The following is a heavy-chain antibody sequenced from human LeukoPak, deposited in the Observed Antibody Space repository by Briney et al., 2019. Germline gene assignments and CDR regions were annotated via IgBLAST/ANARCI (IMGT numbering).Heavy chain of an antibody. Sequence: SETLSLTCTVSGYSISSGYYWGWIRQPPGKGLEWIGSIYHSGSTYYNPSLKSRVTISVDTSKNQFSLKLSSVTAADTAVYYCARDLVVAAANTYNWFDPWGQGTLVTVSS. V-gene: IGHV4-38-2*02. J-gene: IGHJ5*02. CDR1: GYSISSGYY. D-gene: IGHD2-15*01. CDR3: ARDLVVAAANTYNWFDP. CDR2: IYHSGST.